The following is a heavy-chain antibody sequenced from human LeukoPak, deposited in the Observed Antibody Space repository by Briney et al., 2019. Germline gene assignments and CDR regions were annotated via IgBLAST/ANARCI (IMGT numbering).Heavy chain of an antibody. CDR2: IYYSGST. CDR1: GGSISSGGYY. CDR3: ASSQLGYFDWPLFDY. J-gene: IGHJ4*02. D-gene: IGHD3-9*01. V-gene: IGHV4-31*03. Sequence: PSETLSLTCTVSGGSISSGGYYWSWIRQHPGKGLEWIGYIYYSGSTYYNPSLESRVTISVDTSKNQFSLKLSSVTAADTAVYYCASSQLGYFDWPLFDYWGQGTLVTVSS.